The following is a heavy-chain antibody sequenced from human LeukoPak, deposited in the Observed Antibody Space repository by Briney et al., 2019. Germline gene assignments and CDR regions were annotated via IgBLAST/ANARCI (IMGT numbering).Heavy chain of an antibody. Sequence: ASVKVSCKASGYTFTSYYMHWVRQAPGQGLEWMGIINPSGGSTSYAQKFQGRVTMTRDTSTSTVYMELSSLRSEDTAVYYCARGYLYCSGGSCIPNWFGPWGQGTLVTVSS. CDR2: INPSGGST. CDR1: GYTFTSYY. V-gene: IGHV1-46*01. CDR3: ARGYLYCSGGSCIPNWFGP. J-gene: IGHJ5*02. D-gene: IGHD2-15*01.